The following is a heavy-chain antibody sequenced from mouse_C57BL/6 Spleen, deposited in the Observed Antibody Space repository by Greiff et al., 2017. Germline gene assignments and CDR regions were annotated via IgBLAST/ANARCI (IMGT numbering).Heavy chain of an antibody. J-gene: IGHJ1*03. Sequence: EVQLQQSGPELVKPGASVKISCKASGYTFTDYYMNWVKQSHGKSLEWIGDINPNNGGTSYNQKFKGKATLTVDKSSSTAYMELRSLTSEDSAVYYCARRLGLDWYFDVWGTGTTVTVS. CDR1: GYTFTDYY. D-gene: IGHD4-1*01. CDR2: INPNNGGT. CDR3: ARRLGLDWYFDV. V-gene: IGHV1-26*01.